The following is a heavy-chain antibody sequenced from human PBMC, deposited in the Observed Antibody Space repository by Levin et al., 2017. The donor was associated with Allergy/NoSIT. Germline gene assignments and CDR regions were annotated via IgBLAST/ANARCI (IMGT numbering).Heavy chain of an antibody. CDR3: ARFKDSGSWLYYYYYYGMDV. CDR1: GFTFSSYW. J-gene: IGHJ6*02. D-gene: IGHD1-26*01. CDR2: IKQDGSEK. Sequence: RGESLKISCAASGFTFSSYWMSWVRQAPGKGLEWVANIKQDGSEKYYVDSVKGRFTISRDNAKNSLYLQMNSLRAEDTAVYYCARFKDSGSWLYYYYYYGMDVWGQGTTVTVSS. V-gene: IGHV3-7*01.